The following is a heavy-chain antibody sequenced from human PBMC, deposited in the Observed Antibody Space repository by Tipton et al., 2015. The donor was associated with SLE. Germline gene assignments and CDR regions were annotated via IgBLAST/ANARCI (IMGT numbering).Heavy chain of an antibody. J-gene: IGHJ4*02. CDR1: GGSLYSYT. Sequence: QVQLVQSGAEVKKPGSSVKVSCKASGGSLYSYTITWVRQVPGQGLEWMGRIIPMFKIEDSAQKFQGRVTITADDSTGTAYMELSSLRSDDTAVYYCARGTTLVPRLPEEPPLAMGFDYWGQGTLVTVSS. V-gene: IGHV1-69*18. CDR3: ARGTTLVPRLPEEPPLAMGFDY. D-gene: IGHD4-23*01. CDR2: IIPMFKIE.